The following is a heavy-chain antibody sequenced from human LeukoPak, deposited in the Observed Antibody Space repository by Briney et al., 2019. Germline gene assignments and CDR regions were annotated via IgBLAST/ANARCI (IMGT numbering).Heavy chain of an antibody. CDR2: IYPDDSDT. Sequence: GESLKISCKGSGYIFSIYWIAWVRQMPGEGLECMGIIYPDDSDTRYGPPFQGRVTISADKSINTAYLHWSSLEASDTAVYYCVRGGKDGYRYYDFWGQGTLVTVSS. CDR3: VRGGKDGYRYYDF. CDR1: GYIFSIYW. J-gene: IGHJ4*02. V-gene: IGHV5-51*01. D-gene: IGHD5-24*01.